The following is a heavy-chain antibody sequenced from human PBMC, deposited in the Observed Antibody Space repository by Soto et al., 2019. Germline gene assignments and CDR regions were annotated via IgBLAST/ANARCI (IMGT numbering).Heavy chain of an antibody. CDR1: GFTFSSYG. V-gene: IGHV3-30*18. Sequence: GGSLRLSCAASGFTFSSYGMHWVRQAPGKGLEWVAVISYDGSNKYYADSVKGRFTISRDNSKNTLYLQMNSLRAEDTAVYYCAKDDYEYGGFLFDYWGQGTLVTVSS. CDR2: ISYDGSNK. J-gene: IGHJ4*02. CDR3: AKDDYEYGGFLFDY. D-gene: IGHD5-12*01.